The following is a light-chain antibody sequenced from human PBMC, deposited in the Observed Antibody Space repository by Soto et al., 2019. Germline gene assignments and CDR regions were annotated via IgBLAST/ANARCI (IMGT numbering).Light chain of an antibody. CDR1: QDISNY. J-gene: IGKJ2*01. CDR3: QQYDNLPPRMYT. V-gene: IGKV1-33*01. Sequence: DIQMTQSPSSLSASVGDRVTITCPASQDISNYLNWYQQKPGKAPKLLIYDASNLETGVPSRFSGSGSGTDFTFTISSLQPEDIATYYCQQYDNLPPRMYTFGQGTKLEIK. CDR2: DAS.